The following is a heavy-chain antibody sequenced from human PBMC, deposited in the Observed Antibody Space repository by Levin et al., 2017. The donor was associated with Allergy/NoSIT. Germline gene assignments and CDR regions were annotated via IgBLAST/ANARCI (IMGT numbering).Heavy chain of an antibody. D-gene: IGHD4-17*01. CDR1: GFTFSSYS. V-gene: IGHV3-48*01. CDR3: ANFLTRYYGDYNDAFDI. Sequence: GESLKISCAASGFTFSSYSMNWVRQAPGKGLEWVSYISSSSSTIYYADSVKGRFTISRDNAKNSLYLQMNSLRAEDTAVYYCANFLTRYYGDYNDAFDIWGQGTMVTVSS. CDR2: ISSSSSTI. J-gene: IGHJ3*02.